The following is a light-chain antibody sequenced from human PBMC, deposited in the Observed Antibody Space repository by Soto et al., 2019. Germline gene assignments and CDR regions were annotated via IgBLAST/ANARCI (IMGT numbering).Light chain of an antibody. CDR2: GAS. CDR1: QSVSSN. CDR3: QQYNNWPPYT. J-gene: IGKJ2*01. Sequence: EIVMTQSPATLSVSPGERATLSCRASQSVSSNLAWYQQKPGQPPRLLIYGASTRATSIPARFSGSGSGTEFSLIISSLQSQDFAVYYCQQYNNWPPYTFGQGTKLEI. V-gene: IGKV3-15*01.